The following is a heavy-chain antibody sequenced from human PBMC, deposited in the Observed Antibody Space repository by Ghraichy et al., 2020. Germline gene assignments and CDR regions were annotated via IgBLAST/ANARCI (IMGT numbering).Heavy chain of an antibody. V-gene: IGHV3-23*01. CDR2: ISGSGDYT. D-gene: IGHD6-6*01. CDR3: AKVTSGSSSVAGFDY. Sequence: GGSLRLSCAASGFTFGTYGMTWVRQAPGKGLEWVSTISGSGDYTNYADSVKGRFTISRDNSKNTLYLQLNTLGVEDTAVYHCAKVTSGSSSVAGFDYWGQGTLVTVSS. CDR1: GFTFGTYG. J-gene: IGHJ4*02.